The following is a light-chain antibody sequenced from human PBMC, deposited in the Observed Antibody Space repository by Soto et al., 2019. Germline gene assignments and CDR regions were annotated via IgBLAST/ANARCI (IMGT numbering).Light chain of an antibody. CDR3: STYTNSIAV. Sequence: SALTQPASVSGSPGQSITISCTGTSSDIGTYNYVSWYQQHPGKAPKLMIYEVSNRPSGVSIRFSGSKSGKTASLTISGLQAEDEAHYYCSTYTNSIAVFGGGTKLTVL. CDR2: EVS. V-gene: IGLV2-14*01. CDR1: SSDIGTYNY. J-gene: IGLJ2*01.